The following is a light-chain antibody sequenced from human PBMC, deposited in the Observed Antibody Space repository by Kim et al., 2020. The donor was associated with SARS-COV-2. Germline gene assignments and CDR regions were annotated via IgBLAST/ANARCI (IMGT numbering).Light chain of an antibody. Sequence: DIQMTQSPSTLSASVGDRVTITCRGSQSVSSWLAWYQQKPGKAPKLLIYKASTLEGGVPSRFSGRGSGTEFTLTINSLQPDDFATYSCQQYDSHPYTFGQGTKLEI. J-gene: IGKJ2*01. CDR3: QQYDSHPYT. CDR1: QSVSSW. CDR2: KAS. V-gene: IGKV1-5*03.